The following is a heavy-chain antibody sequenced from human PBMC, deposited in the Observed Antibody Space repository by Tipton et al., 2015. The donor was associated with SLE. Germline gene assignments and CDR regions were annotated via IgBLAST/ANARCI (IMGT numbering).Heavy chain of an antibody. Sequence: VQLVQSGAVVKKPGESLRISCKGSGYSSTTYWISWVRQMPGKGLEWMGRIDPTDSYTNFNPSFQGHVVLSVDKSINTAYLQWSGLTASDTAMYYCARHRPVDGIMLNWGQGALVTVSS. D-gene: IGHD3-16*01. V-gene: IGHV5-10-1*01. J-gene: IGHJ4*02. CDR1: GYSSTTYW. CDR3: ARHRPVDGIMLN. CDR2: IDPTDSYT.